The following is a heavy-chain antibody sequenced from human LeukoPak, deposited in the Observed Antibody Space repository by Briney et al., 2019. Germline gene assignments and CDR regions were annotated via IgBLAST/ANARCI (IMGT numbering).Heavy chain of an antibody. CDR1: GFTFSDYY. D-gene: IGHD3-22*01. CDR3: ARDYYDSSGYYYFDY. V-gene: IGHV3-11*04. CDR2: ISSSGSTI. Sequence: GGSLRLSCGASGFTFSDYYMSWIRQAPGKGLEWVSYISSSGSTIYYADSVKGRFTISRDNAKNSLYLQMNSLRAEDTAVYYCARDYYDSSGYYYFDYWGQGTLVTVSS. J-gene: IGHJ4*02.